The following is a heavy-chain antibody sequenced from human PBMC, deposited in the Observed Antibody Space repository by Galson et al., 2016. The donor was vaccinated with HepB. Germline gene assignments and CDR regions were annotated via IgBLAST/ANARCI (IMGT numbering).Heavy chain of an antibody. CDR2: IYYSGRS. Sequence: TLSLTCTVSGSSIATSRFSWTWIRQFPGKGLEWIGNIYYSGRSDYNPSLESRVIMSFDTYKNLFSLNLTSVTAADTAMYYCARDEVEDILLVPRGKRPGRWFDPWGPGTLVTVSS. J-gene: IGHJ5*02. CDR1: GSSIATSRFS. D-gene: IGHD2/OR15-2a*01. CDR3: ARDEVEDILLVPRGKRPGRWFDP. V-gene: IGHV4-31*03.